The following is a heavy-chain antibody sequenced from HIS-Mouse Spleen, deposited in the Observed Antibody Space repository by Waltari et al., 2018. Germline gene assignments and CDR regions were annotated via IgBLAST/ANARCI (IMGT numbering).Heavy chain of an antibody. D-gene: IGHD6-13*01. CDR3: AREIPYSSSWYDWYFDL. CDR2: IYYSGST. CDR1: GGPLSTSSYY. V-gene: IGHV4-39*07. Sequence: QLQLQESGPGLVKPSEPLSLTCTVPGGPLSTSSYYWGWIRQPPGKGLAWIGSIYYSGSTYYNPSLKSRVTISVDTSKNQFSLKLSSVTAADTAVYYCAREIPYSSSWYDWYFDLWGRGTLVTVSS. J-gene: IGHJ2*01.